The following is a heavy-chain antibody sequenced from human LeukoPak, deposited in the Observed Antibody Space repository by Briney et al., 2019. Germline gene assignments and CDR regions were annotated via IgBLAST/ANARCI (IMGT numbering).Heavy chain of an antibody. D-gene: IGHD3-10*01. CDR2: ISPNDVNR. CDR1: GFNFSDYY. V-gene: IGHV3-11*01. Sequence: GGPLRLSCVGSGFNFSDYYMSWIRQAPGNGLEWISYISPNDVNRYYVDAVKGRFTVSRDNAKNSLFLQMKSLRVEDTAVYYCAGSGSPGDYWGQGTLVTVSS. J-gene: IGHJ4*02. CDR3: AGSGSPGDY.